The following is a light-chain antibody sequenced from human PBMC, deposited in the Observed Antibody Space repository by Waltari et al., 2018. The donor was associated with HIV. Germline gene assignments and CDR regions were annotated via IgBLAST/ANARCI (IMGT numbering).Light chain of an antibody. V-gene: IGLV2-14*03. CDR2: DVS. CDR3: SSYTSSSTRFYV. Sequence: QSALTQPASVSGSPGQSLTISCTGTSSDVGGYNYVSWYQQHPGKAPKLMIYDVSNRPSGVSNRFSGSKSGNTASLTISGLQAEDEADYYCSSYTSSSTRFYVFGTGTKVTVL. CDR1: SSDVGGYNY. J-gene: IGLJ1*01.